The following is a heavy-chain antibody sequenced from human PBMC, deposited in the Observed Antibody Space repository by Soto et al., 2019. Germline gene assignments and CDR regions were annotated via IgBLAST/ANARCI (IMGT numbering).Heavy chain of an antibody. CDR3: ARGGRDGFDI. CDR2: VYITGST. J-gene: IGHJ3*02. V-gene: IGHV4-4*07. CDR1: GGSISTFY. Sequence: QVQLQESGPGLVKPSETLSLTCNVSGGSISTFYWNWIRQSAEKGLEWIGRVYITGSTNYHPSLKSRVTMSVDTSENQFSLKMSSVTAADTAVYYCARGGRDGFDIWGQGTRVTVSS.